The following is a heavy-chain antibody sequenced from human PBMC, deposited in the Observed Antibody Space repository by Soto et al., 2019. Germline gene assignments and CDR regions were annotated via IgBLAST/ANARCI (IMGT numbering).Heavy chain of an antibody. CDR2: ISSSSSTI. Sequence: GSLRLSCAASGFTFSSYSMNWVRQAPGKGLEWVSYISSSSSTIYYADSVKGRFTISRDNAKNSLYLQMNSLRDEDTAVYYCASGYDSSGYYYGQPLDYWGQGTLVTVSS. CDR1: GFTFSSYS. D-gene: IGHD3-22*01. V-gene: IGHV3-48*02. CDR3: ASGYDSSGYYYGQPLDY. J-gene: IGHJ4*02.